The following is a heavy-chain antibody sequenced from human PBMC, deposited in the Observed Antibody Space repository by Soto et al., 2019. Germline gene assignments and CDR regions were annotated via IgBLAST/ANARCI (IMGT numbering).Heavy chain of an antibody. Sequence: WETLSLTCAVYGGSFSGYYWSWIRQPPGKGLEWIGEINHSGSTNYNPSLKSRVTISVDTSKNQFSLKLSYVTAADTAVYYCARVGPVGESTNSSDPWGQGTMVTVSS. CDR2: INHSGST. CDR1: GGSFSGYY. J-gene: IGHJ5*02. V-gene: IGHV4-34*01. D-gene: IGHD3-10*01. CDR3: ARVGPVGESTNSSDP.